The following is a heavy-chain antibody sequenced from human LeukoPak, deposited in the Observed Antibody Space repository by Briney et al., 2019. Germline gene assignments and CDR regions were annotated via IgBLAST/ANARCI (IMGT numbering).Heavy chain of an antibody. CDR3: ARHDKSSGWFSDY. J-gene: IGHJ4*02. CDR1: GGSISNYY. V-gene: IGHV4-59*08. D-gene: IGHD6-19*01. Sequence: PSETLSLTCTVSGGSISNYYWSWIRQPPGKGLEWIGYIYYSGSTNYNPSLKSRVTISVDTSKNQFSLNLSSVTAADTAVYYCARHDKSSGWFSDYWGQGTLVTVSS. CDR2: IYYSGST.